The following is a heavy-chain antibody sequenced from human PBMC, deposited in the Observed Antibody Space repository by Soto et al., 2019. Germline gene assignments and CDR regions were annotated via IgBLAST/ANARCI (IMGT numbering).Heavy chain of an antibody. D-gene: IGHD2-2*02. CDR1: GGSISSYY. Sequence: PSETLSLTCTVSGGSISSYYWSWIRQPPGKGLEWIGYIYYSGSTNYNPSLKSRVTISVDTSKNQFSLKLSSVTAADTAVYYCARHEVLGAIFDYWGQGTLVTVSS. V-gene: IGHV4-59*08. J-gene: IGHJ4*02. CDR2: IYYSGST. CDR3: ARHEVLGAIFDY.